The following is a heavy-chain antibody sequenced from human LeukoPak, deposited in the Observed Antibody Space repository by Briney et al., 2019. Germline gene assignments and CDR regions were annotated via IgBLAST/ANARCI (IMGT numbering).Heavy chain of an antibody. V-gene: IGHV1-2*02. J-gene: IGHJ5*02. CDR3: ARADRLDGGPYLIGP. CDR1: GYYFSDYY. CDR2: INPNSGGT. Sequence: ASVKVSCKTSGYYFSDYYMHWVRQAPGQGLEWMGWINPNSGGTSSAQKFQGRVTMTRDTSITTVYMEVNWLTSDDTAFYYCARADRLDGGPYLIGPWGQGTLVTVSS. D-gene: IGHD2-21*01.